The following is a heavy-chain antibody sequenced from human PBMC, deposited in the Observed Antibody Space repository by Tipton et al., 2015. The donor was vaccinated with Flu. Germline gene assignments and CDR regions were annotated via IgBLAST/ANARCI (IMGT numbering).Heavy chain of an antibody. V-gene: IGHV4-30-2*01. J-gene: IGHJ1*01. CDR2: IYHSGTT. CDR3: AREEDSRGSAYFQH. D-gene: IGHD6-19*01. Sequence: TLSLTCSVSGASISSGGYSWSWIRQPPGKGLEWVGYIYHSGTTYYNPSRKSRVIISGDRSKNQFSLKLGSVTAADTAVYDCAREEDSRGSAYFQHWGRGTLDHVS. CDR1: GASISSGGYS.